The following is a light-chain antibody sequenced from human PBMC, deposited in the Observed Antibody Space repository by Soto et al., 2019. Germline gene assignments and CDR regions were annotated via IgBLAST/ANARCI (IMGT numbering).Light chain of an antibody. Sequence: DIQMTQSPSSLSASVGDRVTITCRASESISSYLTWYQQKPGKAPKLLIYGASSLQSGVPSRFSGSGSGTDFTLTISTLQPEDFATYYCQQGYRTPTYGQGTKWIS. CDR2: GAS. V-gene: IGKV1-39*01. CDR3: QQGYRTPT. CDR1: ESISSY. J-gene: IGKJ1*01.